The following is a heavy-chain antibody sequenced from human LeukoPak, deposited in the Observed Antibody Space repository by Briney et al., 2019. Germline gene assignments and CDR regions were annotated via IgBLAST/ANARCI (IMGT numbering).Heavy chain of an antibody. CDR3: ARRAFGSGSPQYYFDY. Sequence: SETLSLTCAVYGGSFSGYYWSWIRQPPGKGLEWIGYVYYSGSNSGSTNYNPSLKSRVTISVDTSKNQFSLKLSSVTAADTAVYYCARRAFGSGSPQYYFDYWGLGTLVTVSS. V-gene: IGHV4-59*08. D-gene: IGHD3-3*01. J-gene: IGHJ4*02. CDR1: GGSFSGYY. CDR2: VYYSGSNSGST.